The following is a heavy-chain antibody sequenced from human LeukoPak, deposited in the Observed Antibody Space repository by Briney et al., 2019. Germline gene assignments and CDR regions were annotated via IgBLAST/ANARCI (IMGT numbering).Heavy chain of an antibody. CDR3: ARLGLVGPYSSSGYYFDY. D-gene: IGHD6-6*01. CDR1: GGSISSSSYY. J-gene: IGHJ4*02. Sequence: SETLSLTCTVSGGSISSSSYYWGWIRQHPGKGLEWIGYIHYSGSTYYNPSLKSRVAISVDTSKNQFSLKLSSVTAADTAVYYCARLGLVGPYSSSGYYFDYWGQGTLVTVSS. V-gene: IGHV4-31*03. CDR2: IHYSGST.